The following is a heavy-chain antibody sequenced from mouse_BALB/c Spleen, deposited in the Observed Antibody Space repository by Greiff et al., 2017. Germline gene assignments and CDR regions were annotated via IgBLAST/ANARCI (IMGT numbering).Heavy chain of an antibody. J-gene: IGHJ3*01. Sequence: EVKLVECGGGLVKPGGSLKLSCAASGFTFSDYYMYWVRQTPEKRLEWVATISDGGSYTYYPDSVKGRFTISRDNAKNNLYLQMSSLKSEDTAMYYCARGSYYGNYVFAYWGQGTLVTVSA. V-gene: IGHV5-4*02. CDR2: ISDGGSYT. CDR1: GFTFSDYY. CDR3: ARGSYYGNYVFAY. D-gene: IGHD2-1*01.